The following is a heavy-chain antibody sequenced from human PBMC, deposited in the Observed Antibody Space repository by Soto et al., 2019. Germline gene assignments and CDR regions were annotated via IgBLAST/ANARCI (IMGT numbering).Heavy chain of an antibody. Sequence: PWGSLRLSCASSVFTFNSYGMDWVRQAPGKGLDWVAVISYDGSIKYYADSVKGRFTISRDRSTNTLYLQMNSLRPEDTAVYYCASLDSSLAYYYGMDVWGQGTTVTVSS. CDR3: ASLDSSLAYYYGMDV. CDR2: ISYDGSIK. D-gene: IGHD3-22*01. J-gene: IGHJ6*01. V-gene: IGHV3-30*03. CDR1: VFTFNSYG.